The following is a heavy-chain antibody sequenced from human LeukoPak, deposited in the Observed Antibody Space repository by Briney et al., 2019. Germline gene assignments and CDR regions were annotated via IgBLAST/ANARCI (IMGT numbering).Heavy chain of an antibody. CDR1: GFSFSTFW. J-gene: IGHJ4*02. D-gene: IGHD4-11*01. CDR3: ARDKSYSDSEDY. Sequence: GGSLRLSCTASGFSFSTFWMSWVRQAPGKGLEWVANIIQDGSQKYYVDSVKGRFTISRDNAKNSLYLQMNSLRAEDTAVYYCARDKSYSDSEDYWGQGTLVTVSS. CDR2: IIQDGSQK. V-gene: IGHV3-7*05.